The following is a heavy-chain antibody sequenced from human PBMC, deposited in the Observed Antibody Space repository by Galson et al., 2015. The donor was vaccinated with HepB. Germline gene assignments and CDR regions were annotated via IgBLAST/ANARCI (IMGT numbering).Heavy chain of an antibody. D-gene: IGHD2-15*01. Sequence: SVKVSCKASGYTFTSYGISWVRQAPGQGLEWMGWISAYNGNTNYAQKLQGRVTMTTDTSTSTAYMELRSLRSDDTAVYYCAREGYCSGGSCSSGAVSYYYYGMDVWGQGTTVTVSS. CDR2: ISAYNGNT. CDR1: GYTFTSYG. J-gene: IGHJ6*02. CDR3: AREGYCSGGSCSSGAVSYYYYGMDV. V-gene: IGHV1-18*04.